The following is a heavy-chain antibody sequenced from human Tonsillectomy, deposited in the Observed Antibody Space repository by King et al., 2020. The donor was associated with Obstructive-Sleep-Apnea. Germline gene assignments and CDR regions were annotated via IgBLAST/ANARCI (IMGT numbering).Heavy chain of an antibody. Sequence: QLVQSGAEVKKPGASVKVSCKASGYIFTSYYIHWVRQAPGQGLEWMGRVTPSGGATSYAQRFQDRVTMTRDTSTNTVYMELSSLRSDDTAVYYWARESYGDYPPDYWGQGTLVTVSS. CDR2: VTPSGGAT. V-gene: IGHV1-46*01. D-gene: IGHD4-17*01. CDR3: ARESYGDYPPDY. J-gene: IGHJ4*02. CDR1: GYIFTSYY.